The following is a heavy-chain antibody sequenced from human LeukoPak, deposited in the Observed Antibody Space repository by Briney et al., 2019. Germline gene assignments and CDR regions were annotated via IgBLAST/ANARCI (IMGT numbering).Heavy chain of an antibody. CDR3: ARVRSVPGTDAFDI. V-gene: IGHV7-4-1*02. D-gene: IGHD3-10*01. CDR2: INTNTGNP. CDR1: GYTFTSYA. Sequence: ASVKVSCKASGYTFTSYAMNRVRQAPGQGLEWMGWINTNTGNPTYAQGFTGRFVFSLDTSVSTAYLQISSLKAEDTAVYYCARVRSVPGTDAFDIWGQGTMVTVSS. J-gene: IGHJ3*02.